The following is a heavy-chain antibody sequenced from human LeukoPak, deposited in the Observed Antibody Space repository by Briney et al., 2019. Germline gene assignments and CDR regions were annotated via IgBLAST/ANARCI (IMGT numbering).Heavy chain of an antibody. CDR3: ARSGYDILTGYYGFDY. J-gene: IGHJ4*02. Sequence: SETLSLTCTVSGGSISSHYWSWIRQPPGKGLEWIGYIYYSGSTNYNPSLKSRGTISVDTSKNQLSLKLSSVTAADTAVYYCARSGYDILTGYYGFDYWGQGTLVTVSS. CDR2: IYYSGST. V-gene: IGHV4-59*11. CDR1: GGSISSHY. D-gene: IGHD3-9*01.